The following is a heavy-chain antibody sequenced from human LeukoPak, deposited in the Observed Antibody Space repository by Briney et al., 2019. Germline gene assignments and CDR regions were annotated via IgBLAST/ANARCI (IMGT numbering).Heavy chain of an antibody. J-gene: IGHJ4*02. CDR3: ARDTRSYDSSGYYFFDF. CDR1: GGSISSSSYY. V-gene: IGHV4-39*02. CDR2: IYYSGST. Sequence: SETLSLTCTVSGGSISSSSYYWGWIRQPPGKGLEWIGSIYYSGSTYYNPSLKSRVTISVDTSKNQFSLKLSSVTAADTAVYYCARDTRSYDSSGYYFFDFWGQGTLVTVSS. D-gene: IGHD3-22*01.